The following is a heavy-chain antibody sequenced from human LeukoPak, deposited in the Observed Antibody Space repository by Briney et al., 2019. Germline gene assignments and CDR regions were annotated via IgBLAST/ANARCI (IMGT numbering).Heavy chain of an antibody. V-gene: IGHV4-4*02. CDR2: ISHTGST. J-gene: IGHJ4*02. Sequence: SETLSLTCTVSGDSISNSFWWSWVRQPPGKGLDWIGEISHTGSTKYNPSLKNRVTITRDSSKNQFSLKLNSVTAADTATYYCTRSAGWWSLDYWGQGALVTVSS. CDR3: TRSAGWWSLDY. D-gene: IGHD2-8*02. CDR1: GDSISNSFW.